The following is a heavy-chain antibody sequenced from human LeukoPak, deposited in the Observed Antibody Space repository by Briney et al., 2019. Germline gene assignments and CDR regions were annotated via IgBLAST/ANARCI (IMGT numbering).Heavy chain of an antibody. D-gene: IGHD3-10*01. V-gene: IGHV3-23*01. CDR3: AKDPMVRGVFEYFDY. Sequence: GGSLRLSCAASGFTFSSYAMSWVRQAPGKGLEWVSAISGSGGSTYYADSVKGRFTISRDNSKNTLYLQMNSLRAEDTAVYYCAKDPMVRGVFEYFDYWGRGTLVTVSS. J-gene: IGHJ4*02. CDR2: ISGSGGST. CDR1: GFTFSSYA.